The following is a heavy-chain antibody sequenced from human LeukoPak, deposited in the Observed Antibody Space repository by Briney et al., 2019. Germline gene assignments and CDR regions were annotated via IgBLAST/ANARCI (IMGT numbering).Heavy chain of an antibody. CDR3: AREESYYFDY. CDR1: VYTYTSYG. D-gene: IGHD1-26*01. Sequence: ASVKVSSKASVYTYTSYGISWVRQAPGQGLEWMGWISAYNGNTNYAQKLQGRVTMTTDTSTSTAYMELRSLRSDDTAVYYCAREESYYFDYWGQGTLVTVSS. CDR2: ISAYNGNT. V-gene: IGHV1-18*01. J-gene: IGHJ4*02.